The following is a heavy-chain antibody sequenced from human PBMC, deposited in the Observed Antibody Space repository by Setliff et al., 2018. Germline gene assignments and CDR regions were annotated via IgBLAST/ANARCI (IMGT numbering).Heavy chain of an antibody. V-gene: IGHV1-46*01. Sequence: ASVKVSCKASGYTFTSYYMHWVRQAPGQGLEWMGIINPSGGSTSYAQKFQGRVTMTRDTSTSTVYMELSSLRSEDTAVYYCARDASYNFWGGYQGAFDYWGQGTLVTVSS. CDR3: ARDASYNFWGGYQGAFDY. CDR1: GYTFTSYY. D-gene: IGHD3-3*01. CDR2: INPSGGST. J-gene: IGHJ4*02.